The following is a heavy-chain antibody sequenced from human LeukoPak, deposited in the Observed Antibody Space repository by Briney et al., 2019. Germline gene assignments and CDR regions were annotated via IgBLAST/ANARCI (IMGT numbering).Heavy chain of an antibody. D-gene: IGHD2-21*01. CDR1: GFTFSTYW. Sequence: PGESLRLSCAASGFTFSTYWMTWVRQAPGKGLEWVTNIKEDGTEEYYVDSVKGRFTISRDNAKNSLSLQMKSLRPEDTAVYYCARGDRRFEYWGQGALVTVSS. CDR2: IKEDGTEE. CDR3: ARGDRRFEY. J-gene: IGHJ4*02. V-gene: IGHV3-7*01.